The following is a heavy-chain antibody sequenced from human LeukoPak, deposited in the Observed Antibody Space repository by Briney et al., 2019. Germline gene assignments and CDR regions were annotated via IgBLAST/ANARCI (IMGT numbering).Heavy chain of an antibody. CDR2: IHHSGRS. CDR1: ADSLSSGGHY. CDR3: ARGGNRFGGFYFDY. D-gene: IGHD3-10*01. Sequence: PSETLSLTCTVSADSLSSGGHYWAWIRQFPGKGLESIGSIHHSGRSRHNPSLKDRAAISVDTSRKQFALKLSSVTAADTAMYYCARGGNRFGGFYFDYWGQGIQVIVSS. J-gene: IGHJ4*02. V-gene: IGHV4-31*03.